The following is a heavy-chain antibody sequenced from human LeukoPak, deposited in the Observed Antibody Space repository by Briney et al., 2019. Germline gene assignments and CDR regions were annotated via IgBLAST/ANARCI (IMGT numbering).Heavy chain of an antibody. CDR3: AKGAGVLGQYYFDY. CDR2: INSDGSWT. CDR1: GNYW. Sequence: GGSLRLSCAASGNYWMHWVRQVPGKGLVWVSHINSDGSWTSYADSVKGRFTISRDNSKNTLYLQMNSLRAEDTAIYYCAKGAGVLGQYYFDYWGQGTLVTVSS. J-gene: IGHJ4*02. D-gene: IGHD3-10*01. V-gene: IGHV3-74*01.